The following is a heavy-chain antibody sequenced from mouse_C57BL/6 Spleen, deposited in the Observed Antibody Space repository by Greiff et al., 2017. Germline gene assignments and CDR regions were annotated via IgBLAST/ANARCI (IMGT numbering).Heavy chain of an antibody. CDR3: ARHEEAMDY. J-gene: IGHJ4*01. Sequence: EVKLVESGGGLVKPGGSLKLSCAASGFTFSSYTMSWVRQTPEKRLEWVATISGGGGNTYYPDSVKGRFTISRDNAKNTLYLQMSSLRSEDTALYYCARHEEAMDYWGQGTSVTVSS. CDR2: ISGGGGNT. CDR1: GFTFSSYT. V-gene: IGHV5-9*01.